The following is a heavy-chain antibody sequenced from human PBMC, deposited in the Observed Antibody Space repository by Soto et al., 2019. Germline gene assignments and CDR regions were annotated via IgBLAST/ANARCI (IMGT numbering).Heavy chain of an antibody. D-gene: IGHD6-19*01. CDR3: AHGSGWLYDY. CDR1: GFSLSSPAVG. V-gene: IGHV2-5*02. CDR2: IYWDDDK. J-gene: IGHJ4*02. Sequence: QITLKESGPTLVKHTQTLTLSCTLSGFSLSSPAVGVNWIRQPPGKALEWLALIYWDDDKQYSPSLRSRLTITKDTSKNQVVLTMTNMDPVDTATYYCAHGSGWLYDYWGQGTLVTVSS.